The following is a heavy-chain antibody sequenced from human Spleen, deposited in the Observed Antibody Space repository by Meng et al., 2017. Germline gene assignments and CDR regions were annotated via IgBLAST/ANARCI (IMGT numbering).Heavy chain of an antibody. J-gene: IGHJ4*02. Sequence: QGRLVRAGAEGKKPGSSVKVSCKASGGTFSSYAISWVRQAPGQGLEWMGGIIPIFGTANYAQKFQGRVTITADESTSTAYMELSSLRSEDTAVYYCATRGNPYLDRWGQGTLVTVSS. V-gene: IGHV1-69*01. CDR3: ATRGNPYLDR. CDR2: IIPIFGTA. CDR1: GGTFSSYA.